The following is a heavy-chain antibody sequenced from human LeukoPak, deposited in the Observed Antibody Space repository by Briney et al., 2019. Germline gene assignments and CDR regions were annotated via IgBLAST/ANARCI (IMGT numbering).Heavy chain of an antibody. CDR3: ARDLYRVRSWELPPGMYV. V-gene: IGHV3-33*01. Sequence: GGSLRLSCAASGFTFSSYGMHWVRQAPGKGLEWVAVIWYDGSNKYYADSVKGRFTISRDNYKNTLYLQMNSLRAEATAVYYCARDLYRVRSWELPPGMYVWGKGTTVTVSS. D-gene: IGHD1-26*01. J-gene: IGHJ6*03. CDR1: GFTFSSYG. CDR2: IWYDGSNK.